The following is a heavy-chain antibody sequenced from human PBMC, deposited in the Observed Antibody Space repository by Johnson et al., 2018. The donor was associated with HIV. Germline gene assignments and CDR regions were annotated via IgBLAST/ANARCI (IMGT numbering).Heavy chain of an antibody. CDR2: IKQDGSEK. D-gene: IGHD3-10*01. J-gene: IGHJ3*02. CDR3: AREIGWSGEIIDAFDI. CDR1: GFTFSSYW. Sequence: VQLVESGGGVVQPGGSLRLSCAASGFTFSSYWMSWVRQAPGKGLEWVANIKQDGSEKNYVESVKGRLPISRDNAKNSLYLQMNSLRAEDTAVYYCAREIGWSGEIIDAFDIWGQGTIVTVSS. V-gene: IGHV3-7*01.